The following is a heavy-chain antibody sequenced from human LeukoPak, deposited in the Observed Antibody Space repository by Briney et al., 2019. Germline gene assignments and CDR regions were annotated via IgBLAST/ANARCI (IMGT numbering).Heavy chain of an antibody. D-gene: IGHD6-19*01. Sequence: SETLSLTCAVYGGSFSGYYWSWMRQPPGKGLEWIGEINQSGSTNYNPSLKSRVTISVDTSKNQFSLKLSSVTAADTAVYYCARLAVAGRRHGDWGQGTLVTVSS. V-gene: IGHV4-34*01. CDR3: ARLAVAGRRHGD. J-gene: IGHJ4*02. CDR2: INQSGST. CDR1: GGSFSGYY.